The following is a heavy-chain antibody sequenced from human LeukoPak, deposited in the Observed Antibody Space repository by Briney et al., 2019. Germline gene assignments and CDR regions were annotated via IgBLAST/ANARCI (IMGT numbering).Heavy chain of an antibody. CDR3: AGDLDRPYGSGSTNAFDI. D-gene: IGHD3-10*01. J-gene: IGHJ3*02. CDR1: GFTFSSYS. CDR2: ISSSSSYI. V-gene: IGHV3-21*01. Sequence: GGSLRLPCAASGFTFSSYSMNWVRQAPGKGLEWVSSISSSSSYIYYADSVKGRFTISRDNAKNSLYLQMNSLRAEDTAVYYCAGDLDRPYGSGSTNAFDIWGQGTMVTVSS.